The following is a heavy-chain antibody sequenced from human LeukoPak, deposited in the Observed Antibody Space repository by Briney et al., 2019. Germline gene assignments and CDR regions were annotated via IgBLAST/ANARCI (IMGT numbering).Heavy chain of an antibody. CDR3: ASRGCSSTSCYFGAFDI. D-gene: IGHD2-2*01. V-gene: IGHV3-53*01. CDR2: IYSGGST. CDR1: GFTFSSYA. J-gene: IGHJ3*02. Sequence: PGGSLRLSCAASGFTFSSYAMSWVRQAPGKGLEWVSVIYSGGSTYYADSVKGRFTISRDNSKNTLYLQMNSLRAEDTAVYYCASRGCSSTSCYFGAFDIWGQGTMVTVSS.